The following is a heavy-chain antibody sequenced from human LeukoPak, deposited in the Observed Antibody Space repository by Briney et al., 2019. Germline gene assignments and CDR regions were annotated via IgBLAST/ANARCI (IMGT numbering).Heavy chain of an antibody. J-gene: IGHJ4*02. D-gene: IGHD6-6*01. V-gene: IGHV3-7*05. CDR2: IKQDGSVE. CDR3: SRIGYSSPSFDF. Sequence: GGSLRLSCAASGSTLSSYWMSWVRQAPGKGLEWVANIKQDGSVEYYVVSVKGRFTISRDNAKESLYLQMNSLRAEDTAVYYCSRIGYSSPSFDFWFQGTLVTVSS. CDR1: GSTLSSYW.